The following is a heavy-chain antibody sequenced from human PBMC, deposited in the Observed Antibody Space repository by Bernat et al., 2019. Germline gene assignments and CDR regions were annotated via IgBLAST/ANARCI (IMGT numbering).Heavy chain of an antibody. CDR2: INPSGGST. CDR3: ATPGGYCTGGVSQAYNYYYYMDG. J-gene: IGHJ6*03. Sequence: QVQLVQSGAEVKKPGASVKVSCKASGYTFTSYYMHWVRQAPGQGLEWMGIINPSGGSTSYAQKFQGRVTMTRDTSTSTVYMELSSLRSEDTAVYYWATPGGYCTGGVSQAYNYYYYMDGWGKGTTVTVSS. V-gene: IGHV1-46*01. D-gene: IGHD2-8*02. CDR1: GYTFTSYY.